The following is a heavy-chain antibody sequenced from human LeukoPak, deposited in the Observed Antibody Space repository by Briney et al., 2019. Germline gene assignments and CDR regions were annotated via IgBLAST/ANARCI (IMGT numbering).Heavy chain of an antibody. J-gene: IGHJ5*02. Sequence: SVKVSCKASGGTFSSYAISWVRQAPGQGLEWMGGIIPIFGTANYAQKFQGRVTITADESTSTAYMELSSLRSDDTAVYYCARESGFGELFGWFDPWGQGTLVTVSS. CDR1: GGTFSSYA. CDR3: ARESGFGELFGWFDP. CDR2: IIPIFGTA. D-gene: IGHD3-10*01. V-gene: IGHV1-69*13.